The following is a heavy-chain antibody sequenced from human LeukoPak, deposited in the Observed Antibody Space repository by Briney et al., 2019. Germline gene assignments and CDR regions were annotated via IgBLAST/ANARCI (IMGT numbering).Heavy chain of an antibody. Sequence: GGSLRLSCAASGFTFSSCTMSWVRQAPGKGLEWVSAISGSGGSTYYADSVKGRFTISRDNSKNTLYLQMNSLRAEDTAVYYCAKESTIFGVAFFDYWGQGTLVTVSS. CDR2: ISGSGGST. J-gene: IGHJ4*02. CDR1: GFTFSSCT. D-gene: IGHD3-3*01. V-gene: IGHV3-23*01. CDR3: AKESTIFGVAFFDY.